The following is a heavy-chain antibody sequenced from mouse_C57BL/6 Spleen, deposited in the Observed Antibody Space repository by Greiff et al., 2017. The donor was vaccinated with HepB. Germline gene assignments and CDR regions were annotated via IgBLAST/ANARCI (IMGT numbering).Heavy chain of an antibody. Sequence: QVQLQQSGAELVKPGASVKLSCKASGYTFTSYWMHWVKQRPGQGLEWIGMIHPNSGSTNYNEKFKSKATLTVDKSSSTAYMQLSSLTSEDSAVYYCASLGIYYYGSSYVFAYWGQGTLVTVSA. J-gene: IGHJ3*01. D-gene: IGHD1-1*01. CDR2: IHPNSGST. CDR3: ASLGIYYYGSSYVFAY. CDR1: GYTFTSYW. V-gene: IGHV1-64*01.